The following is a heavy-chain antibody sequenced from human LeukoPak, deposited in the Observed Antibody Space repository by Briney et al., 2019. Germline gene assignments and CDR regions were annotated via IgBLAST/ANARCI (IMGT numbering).Heavy chain of an antibody. Sequence: GGSLRLSCAASGFTFSSYSMNWVRQAPGKGLEWVSSISSSSSYIYYADSVKGRFTISRDNAKNSLYLQMNSLRAEDTAVYYCARVGWRKDDILTGYYAAPPTWGQGTLVTVSS. D-gene: IGHD3-9*01. CDR2: ISSSSSYI. CDR3: ARVGWRKDDILTGYYAAPPT. V-gene: IGHV3-21*01. J-gene: IGHJ1*01. CDR1: GFTFSSYS.